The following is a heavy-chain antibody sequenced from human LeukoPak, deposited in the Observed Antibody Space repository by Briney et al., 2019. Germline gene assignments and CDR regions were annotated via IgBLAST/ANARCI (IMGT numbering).Heavy chain of an antibody. V-gene: IGHV4-59*12. J-gene: IGHJ5*02. CDR1: GGSISSYY. CDR2: IYYSGST. CDR3: ARVGIWFGDPKGWFDP. D-gene: IGHD3-10*01. Sequence: SETLSLTCTVSGGSISSYYWSWIRQPPGKGLEWIGYIYYSGSTNYNPSLKSRVTISVDTSKNQFSLKLSSVTAADTAVYYCARVGIWFGDPKGWFDPWGQGTLVTVSS.